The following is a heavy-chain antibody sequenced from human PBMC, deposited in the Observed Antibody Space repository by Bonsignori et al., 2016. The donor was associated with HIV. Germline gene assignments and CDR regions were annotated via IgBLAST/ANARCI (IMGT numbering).Heavy chain of an antibody. Sequence: WVRQAPGQGLEWMGGIIPILGIANYAQKFQGRVTITADKSTSTAYMELSSLRSEDTAVYYCATQYYDSSGYYPWAFDIWGQGTMVTVSS. D-gene: IGHD3-22*01. CDR3: ATQYYDSSGYYPWAFDI. V-gene: IGHV1-69*10. J-gene: IGHJ3*02. CDR2: IIPILGIA.